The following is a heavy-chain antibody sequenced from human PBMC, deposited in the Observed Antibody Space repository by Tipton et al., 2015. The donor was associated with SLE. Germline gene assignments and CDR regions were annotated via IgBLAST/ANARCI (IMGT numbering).Heavy chain of an antibody. Sequence: LRLSCAVYGGSFSGYYWSWIRQPPGKGLEWIGEINHRGSTNYNPSLKSRVTISVDTSKNQFSLKLSSVTAADTAVYYCARGRRCGILPFYFDYWGQGTLVTVSS. V-gene: IGHV4-34*01. CDR3: ARGRRCGILPFYFDY. J-gene: IGHJ4*02. D-gene: IGHD3-9*01. CDR1: GGSFSGYY. CDR2: INHRGST.